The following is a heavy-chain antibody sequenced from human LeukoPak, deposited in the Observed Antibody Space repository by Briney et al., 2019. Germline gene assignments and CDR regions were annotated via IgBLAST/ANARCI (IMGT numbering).Heavy chain of an antibody. J-gene: IGHJ6*03. D-gene: IGHD3/OR15-3a*01. CDR2: FDPEDGET. CDR1: GYTLTELS. Sequence: ASVKVSCKVSGYTLTELSMHWVRQAPGKGLEWMGGFDPEDGETIYAQKFQGRVTMTEDTSTDTAYMELSSLRSVDTAVYYCATYSDFWSGYSRYYYMDVWGKGTTVTVSS. CDR3: ATYSDFWSGYSRYYYMDV. V-gene: IGHV1-24*01.